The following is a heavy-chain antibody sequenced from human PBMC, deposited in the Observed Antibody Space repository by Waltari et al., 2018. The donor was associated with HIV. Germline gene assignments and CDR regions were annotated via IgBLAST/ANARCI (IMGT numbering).Heavy chain of an antibody. J-gene: IGHJ4*02. CDR1: GGSISSYY. CDR2: IYYSGST. V-gene: IGHV4-59*01. D-gene: IGHD3-16*01. Sequence: QVQLQESGPGLVKPSETLSLTCTVSGGSISSYYWSWIRQPPGKGLEWIGYIYYSGSTNYNPSLKSRVTISVDTSKNQFSLKLSSVTAADTAVYYCARDQGVFFYWGQGTLVTVSS. CDR3: ARDQGVFFY.